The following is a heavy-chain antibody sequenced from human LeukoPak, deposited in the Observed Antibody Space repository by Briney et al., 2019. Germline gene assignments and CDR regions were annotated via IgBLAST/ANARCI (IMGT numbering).Heavy chain of an antibody. Sequence: RGSLRLSCAASGFTFNNYAMAWVRQAPGKGLEGVSSISATGVNTYYADTVKGRFIISRDNSRDTLYLQMSSLGVEDPALYYCANDFRHCRDCYGWFGPWGQGTLVTVSS. J-gene: IGHJ5*02. V-gene: IGHV3-23*01. D-gene: IGHD2-21*02. CDR3: ANDFRHCRDCYGWFGP. CDR1: GFTFNNYA. CDR2: ISATGVNT.